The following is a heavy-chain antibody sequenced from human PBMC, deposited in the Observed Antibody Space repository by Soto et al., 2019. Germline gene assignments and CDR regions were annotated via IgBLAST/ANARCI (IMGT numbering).Heavy chain of an antibody. J-gene: IGHJ6*02. CDR1: GFTFSSYS. CDR3: ARAYSNEYYYYYGMDV. Sequence: GGSLRLSCAASGFTFSSYSMNWVRQAPGKGLEWVSSISSSSSYIYYADSVKGRFTISRDNAKNSLYLQMNSLRAEDTAVYYCARAYSNEYYYYYGMDVWGQGTTVTVSS. V-gene: IGHV3-21*01. CDR2: ISSSSSYI. D-gene: IGHD4-4*01.